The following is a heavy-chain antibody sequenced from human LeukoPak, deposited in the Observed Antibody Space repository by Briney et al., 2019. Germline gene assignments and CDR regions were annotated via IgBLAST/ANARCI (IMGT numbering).Heavy chain of an antibody. CDR3: ARADIVVVPAAIMAGFFDY. D-gene: IGHD2-2*02. V-gene: IGHV3-30*04. Sequence: GGSLRLSCAASGFTFSSYAMHWVRQAPGKGLEWVAVISYDGSNKYYANSVKGRFTIFRDNSKNTLYLQMNSLRAEDTAVYYCARADIVVVPAAIMAGFFDYWGQGTLVTVSS. J-gene: IGHJ4*02. CDR2: ISYDGSNK. CDR1: GFTFSSYA.